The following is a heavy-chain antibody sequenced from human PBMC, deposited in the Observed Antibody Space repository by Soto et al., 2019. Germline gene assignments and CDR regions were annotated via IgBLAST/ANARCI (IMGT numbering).Heavy chain of an antibody. Sequence: SDTLSLTCTFSCGSIISGDYYWSWIRQHPGKGLEWLGYIYDSGSTFYNPSLKSRITLSVDTSKNQFSLKLSSVTVADTAVYFCARKQAGYFYGIDYWGQGTLVTVSS. J-gene: IGHJ4*02. D-gene: IGHD3-10*01. CDR1: CGSIISGDYY. CDR3: ARKQAGYFYGIDY. CDR2: IYDSGST. V-gene: IGHV4-30-4*02.